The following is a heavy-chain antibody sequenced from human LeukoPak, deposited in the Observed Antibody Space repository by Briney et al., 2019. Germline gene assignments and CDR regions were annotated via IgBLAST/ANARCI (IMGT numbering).Heavy chain of an antibody. J-gene: IGHJ4*02. CDR3: ARGYCSSTSCYSRQTYYFDY. CDR2: IIPIFGTA. D-gene: IGHD2-2*02. V-gene: IGHV1-69*13. Sequence: ASVKVSCKASGGTFSSYAISCVRQAPGHGLEWMGGIIPIFGTANYAQKFQGRVTITADESTSTAYMELSSLRSEDTAVYYCARGYCSSTSCYSRQTYYFDYWGQGTLVTVSS. CDR1: GGTFSSYA.